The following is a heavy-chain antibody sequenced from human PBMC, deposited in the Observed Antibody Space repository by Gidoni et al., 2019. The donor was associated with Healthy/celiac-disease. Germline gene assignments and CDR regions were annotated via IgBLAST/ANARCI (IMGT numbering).Heavy chain of an antibody. CDR2: IRGSGGST. Sequence: EVQLLESGGGLVQPGGSLRLSCAASGFTFSSYAMSWVRQAPGKGLEWASAIRGSGGSTYYADSVKGRFTISRDNSKNTLYLQMNSLRAEDTAVYYCAEGRVGASPFDYWGQGTLVTVSS. CDR1: GFTFSSYA. J-gene: IGHJ4*02. CDR3: AEGRVGASPFDY. V-gene: IGHV3-23*01. D-gene: IGHD1-26*01.